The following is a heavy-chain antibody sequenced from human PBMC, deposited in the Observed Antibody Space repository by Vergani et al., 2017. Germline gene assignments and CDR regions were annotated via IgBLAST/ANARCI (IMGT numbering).Heavy chain of an antibody. J-gene: IGHJ2*01. Sequence: QVQLVQSGAEVKKPGSSVKVSCKASGGTFSSYAISWVRQAPGQGLEWMGGIIPIFGTANYAQKFQGRVTITADESTSTAYMELSSLRSEDTAVYYCARGLGIAAAGKVKPNYWYFDLWGRGTLVTVSS. CDR3: ARGLGIAAAGKVKPNYWYFDL. D-gene: IGHD6-13*01. CDR2: IIPIFGTA. CDR1: GGTFSSYA. V-gene: IGHV1-69*01.